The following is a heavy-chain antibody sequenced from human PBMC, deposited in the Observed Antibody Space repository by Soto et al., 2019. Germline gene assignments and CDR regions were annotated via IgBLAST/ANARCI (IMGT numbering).Heavy chain of an antibody. Sequence: GASVKVSCKASGYTFTGYYMHWVRQAPGQGLEWMGWINPNSGGTNYAQKFQGRVTMTRDTSISTAYMELSRLRSDDTAVYYCARVYYDSSGYYYVARGGFDYWGQGTLVTVSS. CDR2: INPNSGGT. V-gene: IGHV1-2*02. D-gene: IGHD3-22*01. CDR3: ARVYYDSSGYYYVARGGFDY. J-gene: IGHJ4*02. CDR1: GYTFTGYY.